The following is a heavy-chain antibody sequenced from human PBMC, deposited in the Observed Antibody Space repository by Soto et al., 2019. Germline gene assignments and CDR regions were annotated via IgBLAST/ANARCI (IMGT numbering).Heavy chain of an antibody. D-gene: IGHD2-2*02. CDR3: ASVTRTCISTSCYRSYYGMDV. CDR1: GGSVSSGSYY. J-gene: IGHJ6*02. CDR2: IYYSGST. Sequence: SETLSLTCTVSGGSVSSGSYYWSWIRQPPGKGLEWIGYIYYSGSTNYNPSLKSRVTISVDTSKNQFSLKLSSVTAADTAVYYCASVTRTCISTSCYRSYYGMDVWGQGTTVT. V-gene: IGHV4-61*01.